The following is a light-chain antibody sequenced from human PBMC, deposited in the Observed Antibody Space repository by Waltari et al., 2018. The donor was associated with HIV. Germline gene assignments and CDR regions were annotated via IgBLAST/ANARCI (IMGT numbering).Light chain of an antibody. Sequence: EIVLTQSPGTLSLSPGERATLSCRASQSLTSNYLAWYQQKPGQAPRLLIYGASSRATGIPDRFSGSGSGTDFTLTISRLEPEEFAVYYCQQYGSSPLTFGGGTKVEIK. CDR3: QQYGSSPLT. CDR1: QSLTSNY. J-gene: IGKJ4*01. V-gene: IGKV3-20*01. CDR2: GAS.